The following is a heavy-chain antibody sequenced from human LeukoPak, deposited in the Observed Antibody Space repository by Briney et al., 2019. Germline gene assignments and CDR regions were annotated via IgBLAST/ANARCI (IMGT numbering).Heavy chain of an antibody. D-gene: IGHD3-10*01. CDR1: GGSFSGYY. CDR2: ISGNGGST. Sequence: ETLSLTCAVYGGSFSGYYWSWVRQAPGKGLEWVSAISGNGGSTYYADSVKGRFAISRDTSKNTLYLQMNSLRAEDTAVYYCAKVGPSLVRGLIRGGARYYYNYMDVWGKGTTVTISS. J-gene: IGHJ6*03. V-gene: IGHV3-23*01. CDR3: AKVGPSLVRGLIRGGARYYYNYMDV.